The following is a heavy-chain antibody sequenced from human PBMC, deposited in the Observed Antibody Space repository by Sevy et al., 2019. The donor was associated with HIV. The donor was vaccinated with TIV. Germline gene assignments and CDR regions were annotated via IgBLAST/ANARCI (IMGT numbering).Heavy chain of an antibody. V-gene: IGHV3-49*04. CDR3: TRWKGLQSIFDY. D-gene: IGHD1-1*01. Sequence: SLRLSCTTSGFTFGDYAMNWVRQAPGKGLEWVAFLKSKADGGTVDHAASVKGRFTISRDDSKSIAYLQMNDLTTEDTGVYYCTRWKGLQSIFDYWGPGALVTVSS. CDR1: GFTFGDYA. J-gene: IGHJ4*02. CDR2: LKSKADGGTV.